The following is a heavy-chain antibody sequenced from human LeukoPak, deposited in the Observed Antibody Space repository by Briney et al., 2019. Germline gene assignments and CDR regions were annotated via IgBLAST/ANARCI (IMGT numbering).Heavy chain of an antibody. V-gene: IGHV1-8*03. Sequence: ASVKVSCKASGYTFTSYDIHWVRQATGQGLEWMGWMNPNSGNTGYAQKFQGRVTITRNTSISTAYMELSSLRSEDTAVYYCARGPIFRQVPAAYDYYYYYIDVWGKGPTVTDSS. CDR2: MNPNSGNT. CDR3: ARGPIFRQVPAAYDYYYYYIDV. CDR1: GYTFTSYD. J-gene: IGHJ6*03. D-gene: IGHD2-2*01.